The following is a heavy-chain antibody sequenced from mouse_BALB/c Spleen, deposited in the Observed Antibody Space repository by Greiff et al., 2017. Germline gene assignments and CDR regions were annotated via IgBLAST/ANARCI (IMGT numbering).Heavy chain of an antibody. D-gene: IGHD2-1*01. CDR2: ISYDGSN. V-gene: IGHV3-6*02. CDR1: GYSITSGYY. Sequence: EVQVVESGPGLVKPSQSLSLTCSVTGYSITSGYYWNWIRQFPGNKLEWMGYISYDGSNNYNPSLKNRISITRDTSKNQFFLKLNSVTTEDTATYYCAREVYGNYDWYFDVWGAGTTVTVSS. CDR3: AREVYGNYDWYFDV. J-gene: IGHJ1*01.